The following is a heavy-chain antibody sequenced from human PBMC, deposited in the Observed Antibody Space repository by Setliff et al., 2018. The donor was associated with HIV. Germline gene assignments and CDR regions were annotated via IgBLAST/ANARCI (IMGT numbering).Heavy chain of an antibody. V-gene: IGHV3-21*01. D-gene: IGHD5-12*01. CDR2: IGSSSSYI. J-gene: IGHJ2*01. CDR1: GFTFSSYT. CDR3: AREDLGYTAYDLRGYWYFDL. Sequence: PGGSLRLSCATSGFTFSSYTMNWVRQAPGKGLEWVSSIGSSSSYIYYADSVKGRFTISRDNAKNSLYLQMNSLRAEDTAVYYCAREDLGYTAYDLRGYWYFDLWGRGTLVTVSS.